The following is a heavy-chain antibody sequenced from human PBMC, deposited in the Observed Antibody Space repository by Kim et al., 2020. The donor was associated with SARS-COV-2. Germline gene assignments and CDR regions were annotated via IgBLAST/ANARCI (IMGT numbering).Heavy chain of an antibody. J-gene: IGHJ4*02. CDR3: VRDRSGGF. Sequence: GGSLRLSCAASGFTVSTNYMSWVRQAPGKGLEWVSVMYSSGYTHYAQSVKGRFTISRDHSKNTLFLQMNSLRAEDTAVYYCVRDRSGGFWGQGTLVTVSS. D-gene: IGHD1-26*01. V-gene: IGHV3-66*01. CDR2: MYSSGYT. CDR1: GFTVSTNY.